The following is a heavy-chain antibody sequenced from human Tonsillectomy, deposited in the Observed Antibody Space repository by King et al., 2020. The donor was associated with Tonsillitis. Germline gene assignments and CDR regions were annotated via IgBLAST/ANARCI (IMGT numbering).Heavy chain of an antibody. D-gene: IGHD4-11*01. CDR2: ISGSGYNL. J-gene: IGHJ5*02. Sequence: VQLVESGGGLVQPGGSLRLSCVVSGFTFSEYAMTWVRQAPGKGLEWVSSISGSGYNLYYAESVRGRFTISRDPSKNTIYLQMRSLRAEDSALYYCAKDPLAQPTNWFDPWGQGTLVTVTS. V-gene: IGHV3-23*04. CDR1: GFTFSEYA. CDR3: AKDPLAQPTNWFDP.